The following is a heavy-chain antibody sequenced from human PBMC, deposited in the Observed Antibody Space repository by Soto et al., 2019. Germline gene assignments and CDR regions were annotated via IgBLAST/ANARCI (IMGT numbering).Heavy chain of an antibody. Sequence: EVQLVESGGGLVKPGGSLRLPCAASGFTFSSYSMNWVRQAPGKGLEWVSSISSSSYIYYAASVKGRFTISRDNTKNSVYRQMNSRRAEDTVGYYCARCQTTATRYFDYWGQGTLVTVSS. J-gene: IGHJ4*02. CDR2: ISSSSYI. CDR3: ARCQTTATRYFDY. CDR1: GFTFSSYS. V-gene: IGHV3-21*01. D-gene: IGHD4-17*01.